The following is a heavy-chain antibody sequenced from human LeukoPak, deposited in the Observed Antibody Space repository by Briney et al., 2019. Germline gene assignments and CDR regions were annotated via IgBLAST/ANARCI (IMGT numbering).Heavy chain of an antibody. V-gene: IGHV4-59*01. CDR2: IYYSGSA. CDR3: ARGTTVLTY. D-gene: IGHD4-23*01. J-gene: IGHJ4*02. Sequence: SETLSLTCNVSGGSMSTNYWSWIRQPPGKGLEWIGYIYYSGSANYNPSLKSRVTISVDTSKSQFSLKLNSVTAADTAVYYCARGTTVLTYWGQGSLVTVSS. CDR1: GGSMSTNY.